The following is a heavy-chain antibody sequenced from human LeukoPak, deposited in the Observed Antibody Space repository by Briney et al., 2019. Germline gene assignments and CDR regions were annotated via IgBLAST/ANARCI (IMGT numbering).Heavy chain of an antibody. D-gene: IGHD1-20*01. J-gene: IGHJ4*02. V-gene: IGHV3-30*02. CDR1: GFSFTNCD. Sequence: GGSLRLSCAASGFSFTNCDMYWVRQAPGKGLEWVAFIRYDGSNKYYADSVKGRFTISRDNSKNTLYLQMNSLRADDTALYYCAKDRGMYNWNYFDYWGQGTLVTVSS. CDR3: AKDRGMYNWNYFDY. CDR2: IRYDGSNK.